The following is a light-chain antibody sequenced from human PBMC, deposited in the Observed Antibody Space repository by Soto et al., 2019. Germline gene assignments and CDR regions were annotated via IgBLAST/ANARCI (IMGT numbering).Light chain of an antibody. CDR2: DVS. Sequence: QSALTQPASVSGSTVQSIASSCTGTISDVGGYNYVSWYQRHPGKTPKLIIYDVSNRPSGVSDRFSGSRSGNTASLTISGLQAEDEADYYSSSYTTSNTVVFGGGTKITVL. CDR1: ISDVGGYNY. V-gene: IGLV2-14*03. CDR3: SSYTTSNTVV. J-gene: IGLJ3*02.